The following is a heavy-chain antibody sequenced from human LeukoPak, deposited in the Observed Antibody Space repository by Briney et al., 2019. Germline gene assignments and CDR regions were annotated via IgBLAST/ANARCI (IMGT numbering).Heavy chain of an antibody. CDR2: IWYDGTDT. Sequence: PGGSLRLSCAASGFTFSLYAMHWVRQAPGKGLEWVALIWYDGTDTYYADSVKGRFTISRDDSKNTVYLQMNSLRAEDTAFYYCARGFLDFDFWGHGTLVTVSP. J-gene: IGHJ4*01. D-gene: IGHD3-3*01. CDR3: ARGFLDFDF. V-gene: IGHV3-33*01. CDR1: GFTFSLYA.